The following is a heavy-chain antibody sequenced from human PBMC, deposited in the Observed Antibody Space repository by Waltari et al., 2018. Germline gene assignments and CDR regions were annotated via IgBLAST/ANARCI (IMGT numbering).Heavy chain of an antibody. CDR1: GFPFSSYS. D-gene: IGHD5-12*01. CDR2: ISGNGVDI. V-gene: IGHV3-23*01. Sequence: EVQLLESGGDLVQRGGSLRLSCAASGFPFSSYSMSWVRQATGTGLEWVSSISGNGVDIYYRDSVKGRFTISRDNSENMLFLQMNSLRADDTAIYYCAKDSPVATIWGQGTLVTVSS. CDR3: AKDSPVATI. J-gene: IGHJ4*02.